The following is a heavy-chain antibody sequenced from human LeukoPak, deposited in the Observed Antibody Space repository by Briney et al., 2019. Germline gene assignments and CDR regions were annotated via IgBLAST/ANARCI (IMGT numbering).Heavy chain of an antibody. CDR3: ARGTMDIVATTALNFDY. V-gene: IGHV1-69*13. CDR1: GGTFSSYA. J-gene: IGHJ4*02. CDR2: IIPIFGTA. Sequence: SVKVSCKASGGTFSSYAISWVRQAPGQGLEWMGGIIPIFGTANYAQKFQGRVTITADESTSTAYMELSSLRSEDTAVYYCARGTMDIVATTALNFDYWGQGTLVTVSS. D-gene: IGHD5-12*01.